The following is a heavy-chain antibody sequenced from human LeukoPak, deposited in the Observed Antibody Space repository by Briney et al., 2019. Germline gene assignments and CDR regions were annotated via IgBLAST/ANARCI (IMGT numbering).Heavy chain of an antibody. CDR1: GDSIRSSSYY. Sequence: TSETLSLTCTVSGDSIRSSSYYWGWIRQPPGKGLEWIGSLYNSGTTYYNPSLKSRVTISGDMSKSQFSLKLSSVTAADTAVYYCAKNLGHCTGSDCYNYWSQGTLVTVSS. CDR3: AKNLGHCTGSDCYNY. V-gene: IGHV4-39*01. CDR2: LYNSGTT. D-gene: IGHD2-8*02. J-gene: IGHJ4*02.